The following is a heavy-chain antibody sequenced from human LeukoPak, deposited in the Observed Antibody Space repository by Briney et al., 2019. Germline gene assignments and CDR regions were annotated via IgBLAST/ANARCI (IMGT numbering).Heavy chain of an antibody. CDR3: ARHVGACSGGSCSNPPNDY. V-gene: IGHV4-39*01. J-gene: IGHJ4*02. CDR1: GGSISSSSYY. CDR2: IYYSGST. D-gene: IGHD2-15*01. Sequence: PSETLSLTCTVSGGSISSSSYYWGWIRQPPGKGLEWIGSIYYSGSTYYNPSLKSRVTISVDTSKNQFSLKLSSVTAADTAVYYCARHVGACSGGSCSNPPNDYWGQGTLVTVSS.